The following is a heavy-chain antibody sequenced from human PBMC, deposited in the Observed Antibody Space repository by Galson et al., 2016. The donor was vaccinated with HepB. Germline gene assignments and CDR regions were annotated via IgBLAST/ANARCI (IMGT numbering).Heavy chain of an antibody. V-gene: IGHV3-74*01. CDR3: ARKSNLGYGSGFDY. CDR1: GFTFSVYW. CDR2: INDDGRST. D-gene: IGHD3-10*01. Sequence: SLRLSCAASGFTFSVYWMSWVRQAPGKGLVWVSRINDDGRSTIYADSVTGRFAISRDNAKNTLYLQMNSLGAEDTAVYYCARKSNLGYGSGFDYWGQGTLVTVSS. J-gene: IGHJ4*02.